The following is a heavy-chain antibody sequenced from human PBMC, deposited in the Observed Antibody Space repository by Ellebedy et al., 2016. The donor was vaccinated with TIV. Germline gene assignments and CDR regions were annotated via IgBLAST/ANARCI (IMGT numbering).Heavy chain of an antibody. D-gene: IGHD3-22*01. J-gene: IGHJ4*02. Sequence: GESLKISCAASGFTFTSYSMNWVRQAPGKGLEWISYISNSDTIYYADSVRGRFTLSRDKAKKSVYLQMNSLRVDDTGVYYCARDAMIWIFDSWGQGTLVTVSS. V-gene: IGHV3-48*01. CDR2: ISNSDTI. CDR1: GFTFTSYS. CDR3: ARDAMIWIFDS.